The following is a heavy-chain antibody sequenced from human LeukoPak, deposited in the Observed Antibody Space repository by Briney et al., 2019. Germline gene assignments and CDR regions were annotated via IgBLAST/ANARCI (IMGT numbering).Heavy chain of an antibody. CDR2: IYHSGST. D-gene: IGHD3-10*01. CDR3: ARRTGSGSYYVDF. V-gene: IGHV4-39*07. J-gene: IGHJ4*02. Sequence: IPSETLSLTCTVSGGSISSSSYYWGWVRQPPGKGLEWIGSIYHSGSTYYTPSLKSRVTISVDTSKNQFSLKVTSVTAADTAVYYCARRTGSGSYYVDFWGQGTVVTVSS. CDR1: GGSISSSSYY.